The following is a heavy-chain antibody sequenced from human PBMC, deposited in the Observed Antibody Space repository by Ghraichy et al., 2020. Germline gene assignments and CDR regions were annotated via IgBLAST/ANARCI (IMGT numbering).Heavy chain of an antibody. Sequence: GGSLRLSCAASGFTFSSYGMHWVRQAPGKGLEWVAVIWYDGSNKYYADSVKGRFTISRDNSKNTLYLQMNSLRAEDTAVYYWARGDGGNSRPPFFDYWGQGTLVTVSS. V-gene: IGHV3-33*01. CDR2: IWYDGSNK. CDR3: ARGDGGNSRPPFFDY. J-gene: IGHJ4*02. D-gene: IGHD4-23*01. CDR1: GFTFSSYG.